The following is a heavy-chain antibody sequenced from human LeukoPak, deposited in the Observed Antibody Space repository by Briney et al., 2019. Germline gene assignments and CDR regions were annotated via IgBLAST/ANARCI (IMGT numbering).Heavy chain of an antibody. CDR2: IYPGDADT. CDR1: GYSFTSYW. J-gene: IGHJ4*02. CDR3: ARGYCSSTSCYDSFDY. Sequence: GESLQISCKGSGYSFTSYWIGWVRQMPGKGLEWMGIIYPGDADTRYSPSFQGQVTISADKSISTAYLQWSSLKASDTAMYYCARGYCSSTSCYDSFDYWGQGTLVTVSS. D-gene: IGHD2-2*01. V-gene: IGHV5-51*01.